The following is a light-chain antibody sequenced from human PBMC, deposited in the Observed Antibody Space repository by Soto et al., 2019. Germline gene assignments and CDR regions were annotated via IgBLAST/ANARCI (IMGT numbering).Light chain of an antibody. V-gene: IGKV3-20*01. J-gene: IGKJ1*01. CDR2: GAS. Sequence: EIVLTQSPGTLSLSPGEGATLSCRASQSVSTNFFAWYQQKPGQAPRLLIYGASTRATGIPDRFSGSGSGTDFTLTISRLEPEDLAVYYCQQYGRTSRTFGQGTKV. CDR3: QQYGRTSRT. CDR1: QSVSTNF.